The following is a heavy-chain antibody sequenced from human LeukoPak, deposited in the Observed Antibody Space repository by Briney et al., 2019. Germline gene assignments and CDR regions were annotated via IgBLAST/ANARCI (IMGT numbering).Heavy chain of an antibody. D-gene: IGHD3-10*01. V-gene: IGHV5-51*01. Sequence: GESLKISCKGSGYSFTSYWSGWVGQLPGKGLEWMGIIYPSDSDTRYSPSFQGQVTISADKSISTAYLPWSSLKASDTAMYYCARQMRLSPELWFGELLPTDASDIWGQGTMVTVSS. J-gene: IGHJ3*02. CDR2: IYPSDSDT. CDR3: ARQMRLSPELWFGELLPTDASDI. CDR1: GYSFTSYW.